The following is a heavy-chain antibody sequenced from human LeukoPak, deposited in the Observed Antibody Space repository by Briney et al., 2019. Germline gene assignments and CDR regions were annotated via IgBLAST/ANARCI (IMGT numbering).Heavy chain of an antibody. CDR2: IIPIFGTA. Sequence: ASVKVSCKASGGTFSSYAISWVRQAPGQGLEWMGGIIPIFGTANYAQKFQGRVTITADKSTSTAYMELSSLRSEDTAVYYCARGSTTVTTSIVYVYWGQGTLVTVSS. D-gene: IGHD4-17*01. V-gene: IGHV1-69*06. J-gene: IGHJ4*02. CDR1: GGTFSSYA. CDR3: ARGSTTVTTSIVYVY.